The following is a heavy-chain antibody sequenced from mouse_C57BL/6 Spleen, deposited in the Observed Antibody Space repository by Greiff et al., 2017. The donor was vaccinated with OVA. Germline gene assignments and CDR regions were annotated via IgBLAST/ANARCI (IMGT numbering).Heavy chain of an antibody. CDR1: GFSLTSYG. V-gene: IGHV2-2*01. Sequence: QVQLKQSGPGLVQPSQSLSITCTVSGFSLTSYGVHWFRQSPGKGLDWLGVLWSGGSTYYNAAFISTLSISKDNSKSQGFFKMNTLQADDTAIYYCATADAYLYFDVWGTGTTVTVSS. J-gene: IGHJ1*03. CDR3: ATADAYLYFDV. D-gene: IGHD2-3*01. CDR2: LWSGGST.